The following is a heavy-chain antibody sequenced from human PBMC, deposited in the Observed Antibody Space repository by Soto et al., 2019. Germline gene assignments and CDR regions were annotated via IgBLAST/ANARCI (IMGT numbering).Heavy chain of an antibody. J-gene: IGHJ1*01. CDR2: VHHTGST. CDR3: ARGLWNDVFQY. D-gene: IGHD1-1*01. CDR1: GGSISSGGYS. Sequence: SETLSLACAVSGGSISSGGYSWTWIRQPPGKCLEWIGYVHHTGSTTYNPSLKTRVNISVDRPNNQFFLTLTSATAADSAIYYCARGLWNDVFQYWGRGILVTAPQ. V-gene: IGHV4-30-2*01.